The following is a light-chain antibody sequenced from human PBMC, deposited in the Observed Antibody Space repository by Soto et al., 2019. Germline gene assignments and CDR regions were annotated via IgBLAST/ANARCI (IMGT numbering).Light chain of an antibody. Sequence: DIQLTQSPSFLSASVGDRVTITCRASQGIRGYLAWYQQKPGRAPKPPIYAASTLQSGVPSRSTGSGSGTEFTLTISSLQPEDFATYYCQQLNSYPRITFGQGTRLEIK. J-gene: IGKJ5*01. V-gene: IGKV1-9*01. CDR2: AAS. CDR1: QGIRGY. CDR3: QQLNSYPRIT.